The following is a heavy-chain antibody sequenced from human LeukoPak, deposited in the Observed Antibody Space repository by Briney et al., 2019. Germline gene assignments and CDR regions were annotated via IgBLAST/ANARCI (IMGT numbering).Heavy chain of an antibody. V-gene: IGHV4-4*07. CDR1: GGSISSYY. CDR3: ARHDTHDYGDYRHAFDI. CDR2: IYTSGST. Sequence: SETLSLTCTVSGGSISSYYWSWIRQPAGKGLEWIGRIYTSGSTNYNPSLKSRVTMSVDTSKNQFSLKLSSVTAADTAVYYCARHDTHDYGDYRHAFDIWGQGTMVTVSS. D-gene: IGHD4-17*01. J-gene: IGHJ3*02.